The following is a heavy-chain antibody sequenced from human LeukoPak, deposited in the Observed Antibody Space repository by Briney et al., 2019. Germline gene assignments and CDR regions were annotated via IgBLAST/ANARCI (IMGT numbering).Heavy chain of an antibody. D-gene: IGHD6-13*01. J-gene: IGHJ2*01. CDR2: FYYTGST. V-gene: IGHV4-59*01. CDR1: RGSISTYY. Sequence: SETLSLTCTVSRGSISTYYWTWIRQPPGKGLEWIGYFYYTGSTNYNPSLKSRVTMSLDASTNQFSLKLTSVTAADTAMYYCARGWGYFDLWGRGTLVTVSS. CDR3: ARGWGYFDL.